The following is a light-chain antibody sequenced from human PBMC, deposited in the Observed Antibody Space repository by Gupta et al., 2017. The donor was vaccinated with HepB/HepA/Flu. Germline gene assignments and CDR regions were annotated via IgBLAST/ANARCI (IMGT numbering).Light chain of an antibody. J-gene: IGKJ2*01. Sequence: EIALTQSPATLSLSLGERATLSCSASQSVSSYLAWYQQKPGQAPRLLIYDASNRATGIPARFSGSGSGTDFTLTISSLEPEDFAVYYCQQRSNWRVYTFGQGTKLEIK. CDR2: DAS. CDR1: QSVSSY. V-gene: IGKV3-11*01. CDR3: QQRSNWRVYT.